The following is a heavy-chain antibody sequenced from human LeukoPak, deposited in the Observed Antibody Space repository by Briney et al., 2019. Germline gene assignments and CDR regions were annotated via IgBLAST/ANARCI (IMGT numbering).Heavy chain of an antibody. CDR1: GFSLRTSGVG. V-gene: IGHV2-5*02. D-gene: IGHD3-10*01. Sequence: SGPTLLNPTPTLTLTCTFSGFSLRTSGVGVGWIRQPPGKALEWLSLIYWDDDKRYSPSLKSRLTITKDTSKNQVVLTMTNMDPVDTATYYCAHYGSGSYYLPPYFDYWGQGTLVTVSS. CDR3: AHYGSGSYYLPPYFDY. J-gene: IGHJ4*02. CDR2: IYWDDDK.